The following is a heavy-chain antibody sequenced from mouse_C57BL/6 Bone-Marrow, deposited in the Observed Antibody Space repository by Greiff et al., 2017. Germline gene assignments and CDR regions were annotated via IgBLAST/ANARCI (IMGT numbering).Heavy chain of an antibody. CDR1: GFNFSDYY. CDR2: IGNGGGST. CDR3: ATQEGFAY. V-gene: IGHV5-12*01. J-gene: IGHJ3*01. Sequence: EVKLVESGGGLVQPGGSLKLSCAASGFNFSDYYMYWVRQTPEKRLEWVAYIGNGGGSTYYPGTVKGRFTISRDTAKKTLYLQMSRLKSEDTSMCYSATQEGFAYWDQGTLVTVSA.